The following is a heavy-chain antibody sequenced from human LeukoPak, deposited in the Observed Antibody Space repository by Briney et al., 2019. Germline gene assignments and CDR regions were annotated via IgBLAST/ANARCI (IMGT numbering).Heavy chain of an antibody. D-gene: IGHD1-14*01. CDR2: INPNSGCT. CDR3: ARGTEVSTPETVGMDV. V-gene: IGHV1-2*02. J-gene: IGHJ6*03. CDR1: GYTFTGYY. Sequence: ASVKVSCKASGYTFTGYYMHWVRQAPGQGLEWMGWINPNSGCTNYAQKFQGRVTMTRNTSISTAYMELSSLRSEDTAVYYCARGTEVSTPETVGMDVWGKGTTVTISS.